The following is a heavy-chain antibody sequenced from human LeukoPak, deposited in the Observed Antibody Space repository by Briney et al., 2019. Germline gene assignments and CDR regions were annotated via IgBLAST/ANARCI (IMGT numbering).Heavy chain of an antibody. D-gene: IGHD3-16*01. CDR2: IRYDGSNK. Sequence: GGSLRLSCAASVFTFSSYGMHWVRQAPGKGLEWVAFIRYDGSNKYYADSVKGRFTISRDNSKNTLYLQMNSLRAEDTAVYYCANGALGGVTRAFDYWGQGTLVTVSS. CDR1: VFTFSSYG. J-gene: IGHJ4*02. CDR3: ANGALGGVTRAFDY. V-gene: IGHV3-30*02.